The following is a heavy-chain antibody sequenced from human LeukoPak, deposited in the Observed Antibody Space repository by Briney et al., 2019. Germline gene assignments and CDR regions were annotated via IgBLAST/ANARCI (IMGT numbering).Heavy chain of an antibody. J-gene: IGHJ4*02. V-gene: IGHV4-39*01. D-gene: IGHD4/OR15-4a*01. Sequence: SETLSLTCTVSGVSISSSNSYWGWIRQPPGKGLEWIGSIYYSGNTYYNASLKSQVSISIDTSKNQFSLRLTSVTAADTAVYYCARRAGAYSHPYDYWGQGTLVTVSS. CDR3: ARRAGAYSHPYDY. CDR1: GVSISSSNSY. CDR2: IYYSGNT.